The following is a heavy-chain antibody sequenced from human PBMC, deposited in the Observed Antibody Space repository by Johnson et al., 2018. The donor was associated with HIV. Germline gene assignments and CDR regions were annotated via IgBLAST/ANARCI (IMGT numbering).Heavy chain of an antibody. Sequence: QVQLVESGGGVVQPGRSLRLSCAASGFTFSSYGMHWVRQAPGKGLEWVAVISYDGSNKYHADSVKGRFTISRDNSKNTLYLQMNSLRAEDTAVYYCARDSVILVDGAFDIWGQGTMVTVSS. J-gene: IGHJ3*02. D-gene: IGHD2-15*01. CDR3: ARDSVILVDGAFDI. CDR2: ISYDGSNK. V-gene: IGHV3-30*03. CDR1: GFTFSSYG.